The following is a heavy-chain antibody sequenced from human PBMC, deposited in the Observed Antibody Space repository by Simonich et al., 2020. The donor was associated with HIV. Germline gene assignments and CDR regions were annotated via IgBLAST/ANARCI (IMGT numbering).Heavy chain of an antibody. J-gene: IGHJ4*02. V-gene: IGHV3-21*01. CDR1: VFTFSSYS. D-gene: IGHD2-2*01. Sequence: EVQLVESGGGLVKPGGSLRLSCAASVFTFSSYSMNWVRQAPGQGLEWVSSNSSSSSYIYYADSVKGRFTISRDNAKNSLYLQMNSLRAEDTAVYYCARDGRKGSSTSCSDYWGQGTLVTVSS. CDR2: NSSSSSYI. CDR3: ARDGRKGSSTSCSDY.